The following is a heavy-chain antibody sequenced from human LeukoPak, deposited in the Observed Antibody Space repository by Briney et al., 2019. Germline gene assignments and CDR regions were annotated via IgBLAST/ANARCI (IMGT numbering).Heavy chain of an antibody. J-gene: IGHJ3*02. Sequence: PSETLSLTCTVSGGSISSSSYYWGWIRQPPGKGLEWIGSIYYSGSTYYNPSLKSRVTISVDTSKNQFSLKLSSVTAADTAVYYCATPGLAVAHDAFDIWGQGTMVTVSS. CDR1: GGSISSSSYY. CDR2: IYYSGST. D-gene: IGHD6-19*01. V-gene: IGHV4-39*01. CDR3: ATPGLAVAHDAFDI.